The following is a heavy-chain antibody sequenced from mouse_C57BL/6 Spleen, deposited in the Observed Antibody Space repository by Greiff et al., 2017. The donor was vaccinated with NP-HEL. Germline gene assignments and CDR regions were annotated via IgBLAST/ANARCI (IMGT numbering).Heavy chain of an antibody. V-gene: IGHV1-39*01. Sequence: EVKLQESGPELVKPGASVKISCKASGYSFTDYNMNWVKQSNGKSLEWIGVINPNYGTTSYNQKFKGKATLTVDQSSSTAYMQLNSLTSEDSAVYYCARRELTGTLDYYAMDYWGQGTSVTVSS. J-gene: IGHJ4*01. CDR2: INPNYGTT. CDR1: GYSFTDYN. CDR3: ARRELTGTLDYYAMDY. D-gene: IGHD4-1*01.